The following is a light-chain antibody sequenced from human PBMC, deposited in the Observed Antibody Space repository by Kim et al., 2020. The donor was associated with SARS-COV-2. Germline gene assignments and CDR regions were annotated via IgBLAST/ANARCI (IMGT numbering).Light chain of an antibody. CDR3: VTWDTILSEVL. CDR2: DNN. V-gene: IGLV1-51*01. CDR1: NSNIGNHY. J-gene: IGLJ2*01. Sequence: GQTVTISCSGSNSNIGNHYVSWYQHLPGTAPKLLIYDNNKRPSGIPDRFSGSKSGTSATLGITGLQTGDEADYYCVTWDTILSEVLFGGGTQLTVL.